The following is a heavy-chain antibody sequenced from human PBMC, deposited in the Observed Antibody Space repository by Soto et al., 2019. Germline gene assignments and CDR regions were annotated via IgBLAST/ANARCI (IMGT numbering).Heavy chain of an antibody. CDR1: GGSFSGYY. V-gene: IGHV4-34*01. CDR2: INHSGST. CDR3: ARGRGGSCHRCFDY. Sequence: PSETLSLTCAVYGGSFSGYYWSWIRQPPGKGLEWIGEINHSGSTNYNPSLKSRVTISVDASKNQFSLKLSSVTAADTAVYYCARGRGGSCHRCFDYWGQGTLVTVPQ. D-gene: IGHD2-15*01. J-gene: IGHJ4*02.